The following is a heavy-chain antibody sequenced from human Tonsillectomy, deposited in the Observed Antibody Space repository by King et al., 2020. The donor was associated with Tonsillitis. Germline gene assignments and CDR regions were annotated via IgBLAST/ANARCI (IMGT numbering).Heavy chain of an antibody. CDR1: GFTFSDYY. CDR2: ISISSSGSTI. CDR3: AREYHRNGMAV. Sequence: VQLVESGGGLVKPGGSLRLSCAASGFTFSDYYMSWIRQAPGKGLEWVSYISISSSGSTIYYADSVKGRFTISRDNAKNSLYLQMNSLRAEDTAVYYCAREYHRNGMAVWGQGTTVTVSS. D-gene: IGHD2-2*01. J-gene: IGHJ6*02. V-gene: IGHV3-11*01.